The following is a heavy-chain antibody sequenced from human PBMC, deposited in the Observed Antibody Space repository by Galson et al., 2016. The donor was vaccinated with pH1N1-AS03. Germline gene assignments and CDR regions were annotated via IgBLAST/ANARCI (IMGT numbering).Heavy chain of an antibody. J-gene: IGHJ6*02. CDR1: GFTFSTYA. CDR3: AKDLHHFGTTLYGMDV. D-gene: IGHD1-7*01. Sequence: SLRLSCAASGFTFSTYAMSWVRQTPGKGLEWVSTISATGGSTYYADSVKGRFTISRDNSKNTLYLQMNSLRAEDTAVYYCAKDLHHFGTTLYGMDVWGQGTTVTASS. V-gene: IGHV3-23*01. CDR2: ISATGGST.